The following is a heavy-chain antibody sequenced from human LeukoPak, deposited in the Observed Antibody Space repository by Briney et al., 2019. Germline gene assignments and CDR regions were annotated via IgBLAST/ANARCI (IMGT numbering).Heavy chain of an antibody. J-gene: IGHJ3*02. CDR2: INAGNGNT. D-gene: IGHD5-12*01. CDR1: GYTFTSYA. Sequence: ASVKVSCKASGYTFTSYAMHWVRQAPGQRLEWMGWINAGNGNTKYSQKFQGRVTITRDTSASTAYMELSSLRSEDTAVYYCAPKSRVRGYSGYDPNPDDAFDIWGQGTMVTVSS. V-gene: IGHV1-3*01. CDR3: APKSRVRGYSGYDPNPDDAFDI.